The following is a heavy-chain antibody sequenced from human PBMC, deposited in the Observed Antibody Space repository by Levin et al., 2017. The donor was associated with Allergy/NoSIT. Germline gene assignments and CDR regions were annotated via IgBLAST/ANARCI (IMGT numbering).Heavy chain of an antibody. CDR1: GFTFSSYS. J-gene: IGHJ4*02. CDR2: ISSSSSYI. CDR3: ARDGIAVAGGVVNYFDY. D-gene: IGHD6-19*01. V-gene: IGHV3-21*01. Sequence: GGSLRLSCAASGFTFSSYSMNWVRQAPGKGLEWVSSISSSSSYIYYADSVKGRFTISRDNAKNSLYLQMNSLRAEDTAVYYCARDGIAVAGGVVNYFDYWGQGTLVTVSS.